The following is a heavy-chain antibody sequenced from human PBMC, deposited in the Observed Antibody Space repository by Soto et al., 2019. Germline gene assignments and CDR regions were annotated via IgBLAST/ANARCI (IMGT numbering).Heavy chain of an antibody. CDR2: IYYSGIT. J-gene: IGHJ4*02. V-gene: IGHV4-59*01. CDR3: ARVRAGTYSRWSVFEY. Sequence: PSETLSLTCTVSGGPISSYYCSWIRQPPWKGLEWIGYIYYSGITNYNPSLKSRVTISVDTSKNQFSLKLSSVTAADTAAYYCARVRAGTYSRWSVFEYSGRGTLFPVCS. CDR1: GGPISSYY. D-gene: IGHD3-10*01.